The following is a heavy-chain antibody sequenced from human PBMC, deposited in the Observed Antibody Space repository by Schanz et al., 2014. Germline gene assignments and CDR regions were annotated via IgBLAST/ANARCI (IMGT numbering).Heavy chain of an antibody. CDR2: MSYDGSIK. CDR1: GFTFSSYG. V-gene: IGHV3-33*06. Sequence: QVQLVESGGGVVQPGRSLRLSCAASGFTFSSYGMHWVRQAPGKGLEWVAAMSYDGSIKYYGDSVKGRFTISRDNSKNTLYLQRNSLRAEDMSVYDRAKDLLYGAPMPLNRLDDWGQGTLVTVSS. J-gene: IGHJ4*01. CDR3: AKDLLYGAPMPLNRLDD. D-gene: IGHD2-2*01.